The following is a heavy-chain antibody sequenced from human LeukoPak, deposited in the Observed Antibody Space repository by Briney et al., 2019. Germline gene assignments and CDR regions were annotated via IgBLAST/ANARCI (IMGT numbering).Heavy chain of an antibody. Sequence: GGSLRLSGAASGFTFSSYDMHWVRQATGTGLEWVSAIGTAGDTYYPGSVKGRFTISRENAKNSLYLQMNSLRAGDTAVYYCARANLLLGYYGMDVWGQGTTVTVSS. CDR3: ARANLLLGYYGMDV. CDR2: IGTAGDT. D-gene: IGHD2-21*01. CDR1: GFTFSSYD. J-gene: IGHJ6*02. V-gene: IGHV3-13*01.